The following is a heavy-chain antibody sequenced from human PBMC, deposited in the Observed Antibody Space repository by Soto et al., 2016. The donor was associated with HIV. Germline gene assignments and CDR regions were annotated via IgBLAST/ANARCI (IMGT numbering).Heavy chain of an antibody. CDR2: IYYSGST. D-gene: IGHD3-9*01. CDR1: GSPMSTYY. Sequence: VQLQESGPGLVKPSETLSLNCTVSGSPMSTYYWSWIRQTPGKGLEWIGNIYYSGSTNYNPSSRVESLFSDMSRSQFFLKMKSVSAADTAVYYCARETGNDDFLTGHQSEYYMDVWGKG. J-gene: IGHJ6*03. CDR3: ARETGNDDFLTGHQSEYYMDV. V-gene: IGHV4-59*01.